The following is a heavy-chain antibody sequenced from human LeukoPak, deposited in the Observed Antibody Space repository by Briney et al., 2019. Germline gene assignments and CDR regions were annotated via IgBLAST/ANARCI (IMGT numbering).Heavy chain of an antibody. Sequence: GGSLRLSCAASGFSFSTYAMHWVRQAPGKGLEWVALIWHDASHTFYTDSVKGRFTISRDNSKNTGYLQMNSLGGEDTAVYYCATEIFGSGSYPDYWGQGTLVTVSS. CDR2: IWHDASHT. CDR1: GFSFSTYA. D-gene: IGHD3-10*01. V-gene: IGHV3-33*01. J-gene: IGHJ4*02. CDR3: ATEIFGSGSYPDY.